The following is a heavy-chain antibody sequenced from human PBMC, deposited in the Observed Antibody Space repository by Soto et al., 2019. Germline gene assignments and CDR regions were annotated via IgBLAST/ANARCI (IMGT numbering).Heavy chain of an antibody. V-gene: IGHV4-34*01. J-gene: IGHJ6*03. CDR1: GGSFSGYY. D-gene: IGHD3-10*01. Sequence: QVQLQQWGAGLLKPSETLSLTCAVYGGSFSGYYWSWIRQPPGKGLEWIGEINHSGSTNYNPSLMSPVTISVDTSKNQFSLKLSSVTAADTAVYYCARVMVRGYYYYYYMDVWGKGTTVTVSS. CDR2: INHSGST. CDR3: ARVMVRGYYYYYYMDV.